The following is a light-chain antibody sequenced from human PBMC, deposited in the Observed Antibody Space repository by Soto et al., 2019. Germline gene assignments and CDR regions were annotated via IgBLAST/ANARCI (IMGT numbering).Light chain of an antibody. CDR1: ESISSW. J-gene: IGKJ4*01. CDR3: QQYTTYPLT. CDR2: KAS. V-gene: IGKV1-5*03. Sequence: DIKMTQSPSSLSASVGDRVTITCRASESISSWLAWYQQKPGKAPKLLIFKASSLEGGVPSRFSGSGSGTEFTLTISSLQPDDFAPYSCQQYTTYPLTFGGGTKVEIK.